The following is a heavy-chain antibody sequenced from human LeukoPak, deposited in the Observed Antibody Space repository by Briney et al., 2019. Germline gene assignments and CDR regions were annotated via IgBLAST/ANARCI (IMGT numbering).Heavy chain of an antibody. D-gene: IGHD3-22*01. CDR2: IYYSGST. Sequence: SETLSLTCTVSDGSISSYYWSWIRQPPGKGLEWIGYIYYSGSTNYSPSLKSRVTISVDTSKNQFSLKLSSVTAADTAVYYCARTTYYYDSSGYYXYYFDYWGQGTLVTVSS. J-gene: IGHJ4*02. CDR3: ARTTYYYDSSGYYXYYFDY. CDR1: DGSISSYY. V-gene: IGHV4-59*08.